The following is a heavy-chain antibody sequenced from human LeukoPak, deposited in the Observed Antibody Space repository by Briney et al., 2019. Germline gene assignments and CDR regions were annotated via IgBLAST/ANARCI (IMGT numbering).Heavy chain of an antibody. J-gene: IGHJ4*02. CDR3: AKDRWGSYCLDY. Sequence: PGGSLRLSCAASGFTFSSYAMSWVRQAPGKGLEWVSAISGSGGSTYYADSVKGRFTISRDTPKNTLYLQMNSLRVEDTAVYYCAKDRWGSYCLDYWGQGTLVTVSS. CDR1: GFTFSSYA. CDR2: ISGSGGST. D-gene: IGHD1-26*01. V-gene: IGHV3-23*01.